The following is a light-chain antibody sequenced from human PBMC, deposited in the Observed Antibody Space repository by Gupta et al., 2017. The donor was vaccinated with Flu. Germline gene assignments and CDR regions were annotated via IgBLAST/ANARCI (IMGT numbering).Light chain of an antibody. CDR1: ALPNQY. CDR3: QSADSTGVYV. Sequence: SFELKQPPSVSVYPGQTARITCSGDALPNQYVYWYLQKQGKAPVLLITKDTERTSGIPERFSGSTSGTIVTLTINGVHAEDEGNYYCQSADSTGVYVLEPGTVVTVL. J-gene: IGLJ1*01. CDR2: KDT. V-gene: IGLV3-25*02.